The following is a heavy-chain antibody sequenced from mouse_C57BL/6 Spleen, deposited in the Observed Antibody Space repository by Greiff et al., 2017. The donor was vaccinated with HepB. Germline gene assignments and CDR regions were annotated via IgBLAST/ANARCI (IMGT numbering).Heavy chain of an antibody. V-gene: IGHV2-2*01. CDR1: GFSLTSYG. CDR2: IWSGGST. D-gene: IGHD1-1*01. J-gene: IGHJ4*01. Sequence: QVQLKESGPGLVQPSQSLSITCTVSGFSLTSYGVHWVRQSPGKGLEWLGVIWSGGSTDYNAAFISRLSISKDNSKSQVFFKMNSLQADDTAIYYCARNPLYYYGSRYYYAIDYWGQGTSVTVSS. CDR3: ARNPLYYYGSRYYYAIDY.